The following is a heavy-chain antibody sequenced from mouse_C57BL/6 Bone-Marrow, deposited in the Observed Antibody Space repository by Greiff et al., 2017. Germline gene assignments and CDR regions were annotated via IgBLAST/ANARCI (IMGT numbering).Heavy chain of an antibody. Sequence: EVKVEESGPGLVKPSQSLSLTCSVTGYSITSGYYWNWIRQFPGNKLEWMGYISYDGSNNYNPSLKNRISITRDTSKNQFFLKLNSVTTEDTATYYCARVGEFYARDYWGQGTSVTVSS. CDR3: ARVGEFYARDY. D-gene: IGHD3-3*01. CDR2: ISYDGSN. V-gene: IGHV3-6*01. CDR1: GYSITSGYY. J-gene: IGHJ4*01.